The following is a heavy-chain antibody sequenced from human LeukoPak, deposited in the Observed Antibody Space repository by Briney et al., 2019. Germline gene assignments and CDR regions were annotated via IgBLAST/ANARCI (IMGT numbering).Heavy chain of an antibody. J-gene: IGHJ4*02. CDR1: GFTFDDYA. D-gene: IGHD6-19*01. CDR2: ISWNSGSI. V-gene: IGHV3-9*03. CDR3: AKDSSSGWSYDFDY. Sequence: GGSLRLSCAASGFTFDDYAMHWVRQAPGKGLEWVSGISWNSGSIGYADSVKGRFTISRDNAKNSLYLQMNSLRAEDMALYFCAKDSSSGWSYDFDYWGQGTLVTVSS.